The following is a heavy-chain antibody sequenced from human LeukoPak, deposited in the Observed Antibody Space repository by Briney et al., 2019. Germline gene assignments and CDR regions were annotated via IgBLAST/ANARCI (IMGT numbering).Heavy chain of an antibody. CDR1: GGSISSHY. CDR2: MDYNGSM. D-gene: IGHD3-10*01. J-gene: IGHJ4*02. CDR3: ASRYGSGSYGFDY. Sequence: SETLSLTCTVSGGSISSHYWSWIRQPPGKGLEWIGYMDYNGSMNYNPSLKSRVTISADTSKNQFTLKLSSVTAADTAVYYCASRYGSGSYGFDYWGQGTLVTVSS. V-gene: IGHV4-59*11.